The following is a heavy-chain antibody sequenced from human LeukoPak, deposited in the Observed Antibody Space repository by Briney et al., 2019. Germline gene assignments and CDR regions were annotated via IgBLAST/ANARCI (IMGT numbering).Heavy chain of an antibody. CDR1: GHTSTTYA. V-gene: IGHV1-18*01. CDR2: INAYNGNT. D-gene: IGHD5-12*01. J-gene: IGHJ4*02. CDR3: AAQAGSGYDSFYFDY. Sequence: ASVKVSCKASGHTSTTYAIHWVRQAPGQGLEWMGWINAYNGNTNYAQKLQGRVTMTTDTSTSTAYMELRSLRSDDTAVYYCAAQAGSGYDSFYFDYWGQGTLVTVSS.